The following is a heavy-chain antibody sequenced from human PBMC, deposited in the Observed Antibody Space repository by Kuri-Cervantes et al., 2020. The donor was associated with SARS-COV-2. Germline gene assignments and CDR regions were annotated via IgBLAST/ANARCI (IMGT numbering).Heavy chain of an antibody. Sequence: SETLSLSCTVSGGSISSYYWSWIRQPPGKGLEWIGYIYYSGSTNYNPSLKSRVTISVDASKNQFSLKLSSVTAADTAVYYCARGGYGDYLSWGQGTLVTVSS. CDR1: GGSISSYY. D-gene: IGHD4-17*01. J-gene: IGHJ5*02. V-gene: IGHV4-59*01. CDR2: IYYSGST. CDR3: ARGGYGDYLS.